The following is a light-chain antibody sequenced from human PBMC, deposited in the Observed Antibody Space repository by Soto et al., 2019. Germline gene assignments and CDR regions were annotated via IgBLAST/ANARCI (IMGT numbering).Light chain of an antibody. CDR2: GNI. V-gene: IGLV1-40*01. J-gene: IGLJ2*01. CDR3: QSYDSSLSGSI. Sequence: QSVLTQPPSVSGAPGQRVTISCTGSSSNIGAGYDVHWYQQLPGTAPKLLIDGNINRPSGVPDRFSGSKSGTSAALAITGLQAEDEADYYCQSYDSSLSGSIFGGGTKLTV. CDR1: SSNIGAGYD.